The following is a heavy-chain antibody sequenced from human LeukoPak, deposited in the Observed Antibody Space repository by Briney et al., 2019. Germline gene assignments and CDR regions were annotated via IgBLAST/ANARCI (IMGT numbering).Heavy chain of an antibody. Sequence: SETLSLTCAVYGGSFSGYYWSWIRQPPGKGLEWIGEINHSGSTNYNPSLKSRVTISVDTSKNQFSLKLSSVTAADTAVYYCARQTKKLAPSIAVAYYYYMDVWGKGTTVTVSS. CDR1: GGSFSGYY. J-gene: IGHJ6*03. D-gene: IGHD6-19*01. CDR3: ARQTKKLAPSIAVAYYYYMDV. CDR2: INHSGST. V-gene: IGHV4-34*01.